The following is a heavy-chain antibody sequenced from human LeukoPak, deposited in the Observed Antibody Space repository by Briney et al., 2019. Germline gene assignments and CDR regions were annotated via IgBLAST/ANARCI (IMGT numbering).Heavy chain of an antibody. CDR2: ISSSSSFI. CDR1: GFIFSDYS. D-gene: IGHD3-10*01. V-gene: IGHV3-48*01. CDR3: AREVYYGSGRRFDY. J-gene: IGHJ4*02. Sequence: PGGSLRLSCAASGFIFSDYSMTWVRQSPGKGLEWLSYISSSSSFIYYADSLKGRFTISRDNAGNSLYLQMNSLRAEDTAVYYCAREVYYGSGRRFDYWGQGTLVTVSS.